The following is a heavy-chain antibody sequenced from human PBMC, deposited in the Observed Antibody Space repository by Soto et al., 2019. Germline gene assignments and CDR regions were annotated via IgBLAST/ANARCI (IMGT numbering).Heavy chain of an antibody. CDR1: GFTFSDYW. CDR3: TRDLNHDTGP. V-gene: IGHV3-7*04. CDR2: LSPHGSEE. J-gene: IGHJ5*02. D-gene: IGHD2-8*02. Sequence: EVQLVESGGGLVQPGGSLRLSCAASGFTFSDYWMTWVRQAPGKGLEGVANLSPHGSEEYYVDSVKGRFTISRDNAKNSVFLQMNSLRGEDTALYYCTRDLNHDTGPWGQGTQVTVSS.